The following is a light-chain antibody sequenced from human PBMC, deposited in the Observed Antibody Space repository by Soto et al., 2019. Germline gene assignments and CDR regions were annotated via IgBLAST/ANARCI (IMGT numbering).Light chain of an antibody. CDR1: QSLLHSNGYNY. J-gene: IGKJ1*01. Sequence: DIVMTQSPLSLPVTPGEPASISCRSSQSLLHSNGYNYLDWYLQKPGQSPQLLIYLGSNRASGVPDRVSGRGAGTEFTLKISRVEAEDVGVYYCMQALQTRWTFGQGTKVEIK. CDR2: LGS. V-gene: IGKV2-28*01. CDR3: MQALQTRWT.